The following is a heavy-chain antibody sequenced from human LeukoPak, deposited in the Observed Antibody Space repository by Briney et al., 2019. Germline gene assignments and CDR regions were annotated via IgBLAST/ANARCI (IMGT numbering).Heavy chain of an antibody. J-gene: IGHJ3*02. Sequence: ASGEGSCKASGGPFHNYAISWGRQAPGQGLGGVGGIIPIFGTANYAQKFQGRVTITTDESTSTAYMELSSLRSEDTAVYYCARDGVGAARLAFDIWGQGTMVTVSS. CDR1: GGPFHNYA. V-gene: IGHV1-69*05. CDR2: IIPIFGTA. D-gene: IGHD6-6*01. CDR3: ARDGVGAARLAFDI.